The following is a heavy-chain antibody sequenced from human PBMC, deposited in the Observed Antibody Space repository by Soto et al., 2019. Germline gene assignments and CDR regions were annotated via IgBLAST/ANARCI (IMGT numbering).Heavy chain of an antibody. Sequence: QVQLVESGGGVVQPGRSLRLSCAASGFTFSSYAMHWVRQAPGKGLEWVAFISYDVSNKYYADSVKGRFTISRDNSKNTLYLQMNSLRAEDTAVYYCARDLGSSWYVKGFDPWGQGTLVTVSS. CDR3: ARDLGSSWYVKGFDP. CDR2: ISYDVSNK. D-gene: IGHD6-13*01. V-gene: IGHV3-30-3*01. CDR1: GFTFSSYA. J-gene: IGHJ5*02.